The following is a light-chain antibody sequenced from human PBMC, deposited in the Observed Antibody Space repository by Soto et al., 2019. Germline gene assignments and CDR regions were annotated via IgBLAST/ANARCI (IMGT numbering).Light chain of an antibody. Sequence: QSALTQPRSVSGSPGQSVTISCTGTGNDVGGYDFVSWYQQHPGKAPKLMIYDVSKRPSGVPDRFSGSKSGNTASLTISGLQVDDEADYYCCSYAGTYTVVFGGGTQLTVL. CDR1: GNDVGGYDF. V-gene: IGLV2-11*01. CDR3: CSYAGTYTVV. CDR2: DVS. J-gene: IGLJ7*01.